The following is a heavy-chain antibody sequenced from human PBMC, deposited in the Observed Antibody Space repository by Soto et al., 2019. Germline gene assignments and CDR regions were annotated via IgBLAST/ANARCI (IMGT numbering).Heavy chain of an antibody. CDR1: GFTVSNNY. Sequence: EVRLVETGGDLIQPGGSLRLSCAVSGFTVSNNYMYWVRQPPGKGLEWVSLIYSHGDTRYADSVRGRFTVSRDKSKTTLYLQMNSLRSEDTAVYYCARKTDSGGNGGFWGQGTLVSVSS. D-gene: IGHD2-15*01. CDR2: IYSHGDT. V-gene: IGHV3-53*05. CDR3: ARKTDSGGNGGF. J-gene: IGHJ4*02.